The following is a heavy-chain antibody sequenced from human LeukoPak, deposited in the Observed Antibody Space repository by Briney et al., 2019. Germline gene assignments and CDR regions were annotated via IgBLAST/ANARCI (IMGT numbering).Heavy chain of an antibody. D-gene: IGHD1-26*01. CDR2: INPNSGGT. CDR1: GYTFTGYY. V-gene: IGHV1-2*02. CDR3: ARSGSYQSWFDP. Sequence: ASVKVSCKASGYTFTGYYMHWVRQAPGQGLEWMGWINPNSGGTNYAQKFQGRVTMTRDTSISPAYMELSRLRSDDTAVYYCARSGSYQSWFDPWGQGTLVTVSS. J-gene: IGHJ5*02.